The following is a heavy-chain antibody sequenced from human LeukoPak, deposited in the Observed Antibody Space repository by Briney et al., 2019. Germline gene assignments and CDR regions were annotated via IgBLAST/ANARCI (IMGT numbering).Heavy chain of an antibody. CDR2: ISGDGGST. CDR1: GFTFDDYA. CDR3: AKDYYDSSGYSVDY. Sequence: PGGSLRLSCAASGFTFDDYAMHRVRQAPGKGLEWVSLISGDGGSTYYADSVKGRFTISRDNSKNSLYLQMNSLRTEDTALYYCAKDYYDSSGYSVDYWGQGTLVTVSS. V-gene: IGHV3-43*02. J-gene: IGHJ4*02. D-gene: IGHD3-22*01.